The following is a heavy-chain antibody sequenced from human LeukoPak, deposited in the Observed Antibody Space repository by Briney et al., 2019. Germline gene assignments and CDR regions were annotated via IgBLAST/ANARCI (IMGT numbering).Heavy chain of an antibody. J-gene: IGHJ5*02. CDR3: ARGRRHWFDP. V-gene: IGHV4-30-2*01. CDR2: IYHSGST. CDR1: GGSISSGGYS. Sequence: SETLSLTCAVSGGSISSGGYSWRWIRQPPGKGLEWIGYIYHSGSTYYNPSLKSRVTISVDRSKNQFSLKLSSVTAADTAVYYCARGRRHWFDPWGQGTLVTVSS.